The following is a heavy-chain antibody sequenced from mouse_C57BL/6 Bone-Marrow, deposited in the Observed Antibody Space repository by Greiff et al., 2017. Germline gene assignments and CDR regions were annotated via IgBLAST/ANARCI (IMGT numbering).Heavy chain of an antibody. CDR3: TPYYYGSSYGYFDV. D-gene: IGHD1-1*01. Sequence: VQLQQPGTELVKPGASVKLSCKASGYTFTSYWMHWVKQRPEPGLEWIGWIDPENGDTEYASKFQGKATITADTSSNTAYLQLSSLTSEDTAVYYCTPYYYGSSYGYFDVWGTGTTVTVSS. CDR1: GYTFTSYW. J-gene: IGHJ1*03. V-gene: IGHV14-4*01. CDR2: IDPENGDT.